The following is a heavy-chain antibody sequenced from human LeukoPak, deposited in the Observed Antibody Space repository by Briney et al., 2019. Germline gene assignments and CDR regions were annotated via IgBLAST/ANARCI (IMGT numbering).Heavy chain of an antibody. CDR2: INHSGST. CDR1: GGSFSEYY. D-gene: IGHD3-10*01. J-gene: IGHJ4*02. V-gene: IGHV4-34*01. CDR3: AKDMDVGDYGSGDYFDY. Sequence: SETLSLTCAVYGGSFSEYYWSWIRQPPGRGLEWIGEINHSGSTNYNPSLKSRVTISVDTSENQFSLKLSSVTAADTAVYYCAKDMDVGDYGSGDYFDYCGQGTLVTVSS.